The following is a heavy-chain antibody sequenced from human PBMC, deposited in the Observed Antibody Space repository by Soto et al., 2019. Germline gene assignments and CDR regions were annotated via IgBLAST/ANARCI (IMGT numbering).Heavy chain of an antibody. D-gene: IGHD2-15*01. CDR1: GFTFSSYS. CDR3: ARSDIVVVVAATPFDY. Sequence: VQLVESGGGLVQPGGSLRLSCAASGFTFSSYSMNWVRQAPGKGLEWVSYISSSSSTIYYADSVKGRFTISRDNAKNSLYLQMNSLRDEDTAVYYCARSDIVVVVAATPFDYWGQGTLVTVSS. J-gene: IGHJ4*02. V-gene: IGHV3-48*02. CDR2: ISSSSSTI.